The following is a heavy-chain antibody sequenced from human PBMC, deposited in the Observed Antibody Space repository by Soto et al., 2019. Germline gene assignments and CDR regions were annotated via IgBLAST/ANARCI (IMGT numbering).Heavy chain of an antibody. V-gene: IGHV4-34*01. Sequence: SETLSLTCAVYGGSFSGYYWSWIRQPPGKGLEWIGEINHSGSTNYNPSLKSRVTMSVDTSKNQFSLKLSSVTAADTAVYYCARDPTRGDYYYYYGMDVWGQGTTVTVSS. CDR2: INHSGST. CDR3: ARDPTRGDYYYYYGMDV. CDR1: GGSFSGYY. J-gene: IGHJ6*02.